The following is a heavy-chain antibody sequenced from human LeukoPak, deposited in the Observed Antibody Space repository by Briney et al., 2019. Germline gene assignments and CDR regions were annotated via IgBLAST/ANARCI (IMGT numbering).Heavy chain of an antibody. CDR2: IIPIFGTA. Sequence: SVKVSCKASGGTFSSYAISWVRQAPGQGLEWMGGIIPIFGTANYAQKFQGRVTITADKSTSTAYMELSSLRSEDTAVYYCARGGARHRQYNWFDPWGQGTLVTVSS. V-gene: IGHV1-69*06. CDR1: GGTFSSYA. D-gene: IGHD1-26*01. CDR3: ARGGARHRQYNWFDP. J-gene: IGHJ5*02.